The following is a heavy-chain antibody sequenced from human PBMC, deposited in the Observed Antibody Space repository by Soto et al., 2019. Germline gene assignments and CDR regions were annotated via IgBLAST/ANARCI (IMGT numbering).Heavy chain of an antibody. D-gene: IGHD3-3*02. J-gene: IGHJ4*02. CDR2: SNEGSGNT. CDR1: GYSFKNYA. Sequence: QVQLVQAGPEVKRPGASVRISCRTAGYSFKNYAIHWVRQAPGKKLEWMGWSNEGSGNTRYSQKFQGRMSIARDSSASTSYLDLRSLTSEDTAIYFCARDDRTISGAVTLDYWGPGTLVTVSS. CDR3: ARDDRTISGAVTLDY. V-gene: IGHV1-3*01.